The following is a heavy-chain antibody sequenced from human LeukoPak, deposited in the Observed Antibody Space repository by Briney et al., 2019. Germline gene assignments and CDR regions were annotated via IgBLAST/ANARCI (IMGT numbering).Heavy chain of an antibody. D-gene: IGHD1-14*01. CDR2: INHGGST. V-gene: IGHV4-34*01. Sequence: SETLSLTCAVYGDSFSAYYWTWIRRAPGKGLEFMGEINHGGSTSYNPSLQSRVTMSVDTSKSQIPLTLRSLTAAETAESYCARLKPPRYYLDHWRQSIQVIVSS. CDR1: GDSFSAYY. CDR3: ARLKPPRYYLDH. J-gene: IGHJ4*02.